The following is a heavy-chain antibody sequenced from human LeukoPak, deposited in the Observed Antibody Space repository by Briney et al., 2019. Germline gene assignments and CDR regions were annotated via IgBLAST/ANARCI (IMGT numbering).Heavy chain of an antibody. CDR2: ISAYNGNT. V-gene: IGHV1-18*01. J-gene: IGHJ4*02. Sequence: ASVKVSCKASGYTFTSYGISWVRQAPGQGLEWMGWISAYNGNTNYAQKLQGRVTMTTDTSTSTAYMELRSLRSGDTAVYYCARDRAYDSSGYYTLFDYWGQGTLVTVSS. CDR1: GYTFTSYG. CDR3: ARDRAYDSSGYYTLFDY. D-gene: IGHD3-22*01.